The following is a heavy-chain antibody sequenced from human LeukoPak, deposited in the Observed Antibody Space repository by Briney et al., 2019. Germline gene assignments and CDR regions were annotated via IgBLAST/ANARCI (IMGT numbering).Heavy chain of an antibody. CDR1: GGSISSHY. D-gene: IGHD5-12*01. V-gene: IGHV4-59*11. CDR2: IYYSGST. J-gene: IGHJ4*02. Sequence: PSETLSLTCTVSGGSISSHYWSWIRQPPGKGLEWIGYIYYSGSTNYNPTLKSRVTISVDTSKNQFSLKLSSVTAADTAVYYCARGRYSGDEHFDYWGQGTLVTVSS. CDR3: ARGRYSGDEHFDY.